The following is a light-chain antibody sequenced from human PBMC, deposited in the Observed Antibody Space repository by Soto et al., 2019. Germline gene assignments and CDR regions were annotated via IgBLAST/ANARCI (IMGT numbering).Light chain of an antibody. V-gene: IGLV2-14*01. CDR3: SSYTSSSTLYVV. CDR1: SSDVGGYNY. Sequence: QSVLTQPASVSGSPGQSITISCTGTSSDVGGYNYVSWYQQHPGKAPKLMIYDVSNGPSGVSNRFSGSKSGNTASLTISGLQAEDEADYYCSSYTSSSTLYVVFGGGTKVTVL. CDR2: DVS. J-gene: IGLJ2*01.